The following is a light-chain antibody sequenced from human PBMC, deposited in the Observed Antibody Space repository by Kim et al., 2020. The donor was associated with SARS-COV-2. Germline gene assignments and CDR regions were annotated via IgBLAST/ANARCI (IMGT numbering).Light chain of an antibody. CDR1: QDIINY. V-gene: IGKV1-16*02. J-gene: IGKJ2*01. Sequence: SASVAATVAITCRASQDIINYFAWFQQKPGKAPKSLISSASTLQSGVPSKFSGSRSGTDFTLIISSLQPEDSATYFCQQYHSHPPTFGQGTKLEI. CDR3: QQYHSHPPT. CDR2: SAS.